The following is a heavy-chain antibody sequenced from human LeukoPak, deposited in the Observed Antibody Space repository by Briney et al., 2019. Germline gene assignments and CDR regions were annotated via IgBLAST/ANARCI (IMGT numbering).Heavy chain of an antibody. CDR3: ARSNHADDF. Sequence: GGSLRLSCAASGFTFSDYWMHWVRQVPGKGLVWVSRINTSGSSTTYADSVKGRFTISRDNAKNTLYLQMDSLRAEDTGAYYCARSNHADDFWGQGTLVTASS. CDR2: INTSGSST. CDR1: GFTFSDYW. D-gene: IGHD1-14*01. V-gene: IGHV3-74*03. J-gene: IGHJ4*02.